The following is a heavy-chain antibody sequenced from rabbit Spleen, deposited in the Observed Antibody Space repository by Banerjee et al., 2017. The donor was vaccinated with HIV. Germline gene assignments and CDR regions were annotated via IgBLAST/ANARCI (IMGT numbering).Heavy chain of an antibody. D-gene: IGHD8-1*01. J-gene: IGHJ3*01. CDR1: GFDFSRGYD. Sequence: QEQLEESGGGLVKPGASLTLTCKASGFDFSRGYDMCWVRLAPGKGLEWIGCIFTGNVKTYYASWAKGRFTISRENAQNTVFLQMTSLTAADTATYFCARDGAGGSYFALWGQGTLVTVS. V-gene: IGHV1S47*01. CDR3: ARDGAGGSYFAL. CDR2: IFTGNVKT.